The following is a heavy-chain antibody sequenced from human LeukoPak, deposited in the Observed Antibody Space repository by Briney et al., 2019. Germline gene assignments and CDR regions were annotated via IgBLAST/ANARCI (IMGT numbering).Heavy chain of an antibody. CDR2: INPNSGGT. CDR3: ARERANSSGWDEGWFDP. V-gene: IGHV1-2*04. Sequence: ASVKVSCKASGYTFTGYYMHWVRQAPGQGLEWMGWINPNSGGTNYAQKLQGWVTMTRDTSISTAYMELSRLRSDDTAVYYCARERANSSGWDEGWFDPWGQGTLVTVSS. CDR1: GYTFTGYY. J-gene: IGHJ5*02. D-gene: IGHD6-19*01.